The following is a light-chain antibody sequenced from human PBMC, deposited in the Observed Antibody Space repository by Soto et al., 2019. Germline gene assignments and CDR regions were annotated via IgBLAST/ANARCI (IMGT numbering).Light chain of an antibody. CDR2: DVS. J-gene: IGLJ2*01. V-gene: IGLV2-14*03. CDR1: ISDVGGYNY. CDR3: SSYTSSSTPHVV. Sequence: QSALTQPASVSGSPGQSITISGTASISDVGGYNYVSWYQHQPGKAPKLMIYDVSYRPSGVSNRFSGSKSGNTASLTISGLQAEDEADYYCSSYTSSSTPHVVFGGGTKVNVL.